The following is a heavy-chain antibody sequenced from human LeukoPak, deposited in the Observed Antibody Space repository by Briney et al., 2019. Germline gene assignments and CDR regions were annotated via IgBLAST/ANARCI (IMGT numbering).Heavy chain of an antibody. CDR2: LSGSGGGT. D-gene: IGHD6-13*01. CDR1: GFTFSSYA. Sequence: TGGSLRLSCAASGFTFSSYAMSWVRQAPGKGLESVTALSGSGGGTYSADSVKGRFTIHIDNSKNTLYLQMNSQRAEDTAVYYCAKLVWVGSSWYLRPIDYWGQGTLVSVSS. V-gene: IGHV3-23*01. CDR3: AKLVWVGSSWYLRPIDY. J-gene: IGHJ4*02.